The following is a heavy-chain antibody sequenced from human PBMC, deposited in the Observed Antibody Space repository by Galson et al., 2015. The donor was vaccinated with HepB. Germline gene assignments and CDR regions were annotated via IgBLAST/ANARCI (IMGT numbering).Heavy chain of an antibody. CDR3: AREEGYRGGYYYYYYYMDV. V-gene: IGHV3-48*01. J-gene: IGHJ6*03. Sequence: SLRLSCAASGFTFSSYSMNWVRQAPGKGLEWVPYISSSSSTIYYADSVKGRFTISRDNAKNSLCLQMNSLRAEDTAVYYCAREEGYRGGYYYYYYYMDVRGKGTTVTVSS. D-gene: IGHD3-16*01. CDR2: ISSSSSTI. CDR1: GFTFSSYS.